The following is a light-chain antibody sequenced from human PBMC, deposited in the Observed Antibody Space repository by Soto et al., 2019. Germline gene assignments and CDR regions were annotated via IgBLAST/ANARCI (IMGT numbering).Light chain of an antibody. CDR2: TAS. CDR1: QSISNS. Sequence: DIQMTQSPSSLSASVGDRVSITCRASQSISNSLNWYQQKPGKAPKLLIYTASNLQSGVPSRFSGNRSGTDFSLIISSLQPEDFATYYCQQRYSTHMYTCGQGTKLEIK. CDR3: QQRYSTHMYT. V-gene: IGKV1-39*01. J-gene: IGKJ2*01.